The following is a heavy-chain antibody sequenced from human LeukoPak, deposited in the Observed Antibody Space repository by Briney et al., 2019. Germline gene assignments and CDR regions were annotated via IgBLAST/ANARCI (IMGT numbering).Heavy chain of an antibody. CDR3: AKDILLTYYYDSSGYASAFDI. D-gene: IGHD3-22*01. CDR2: ISGSGGST. Sequence: GGSLRLSCAASGFTFSSYAMSWVRQAPGKGLEWVSTISGSGGSTYYADSVKGRFTISRDNSKNTLYLQMHSLRAEDTAVYYCAKDILLTYYYDSSGYASAFDIWGQGTMVTVSS. J-gene: IGHJ3*02. CDR1: GFTFSSYA. V-gene: IGHV3-23*01.